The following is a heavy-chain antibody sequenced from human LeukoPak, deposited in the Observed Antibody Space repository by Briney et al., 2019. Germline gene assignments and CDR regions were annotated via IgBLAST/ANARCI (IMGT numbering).Heavy chain of an antibody. Sequence: GGSLRLSCAASGFTFSSYSFNWVRQAPGKGLEWVSSINTVASYIYYADSVRGRFTISRDNAENSLWLQMNGLRAEDSAVYYCARLRRNSDRSGFYYYYDNWGQGTLVIVSS. CDR2: INTVASYI. CDR3: ARLRRNSDRSGFYYYYDN. V-gene: IGHV3-21*01. CDR1: GFTFSSYS. D-gene: IGHD3-22*01. J-gene: IGHJ4*02.